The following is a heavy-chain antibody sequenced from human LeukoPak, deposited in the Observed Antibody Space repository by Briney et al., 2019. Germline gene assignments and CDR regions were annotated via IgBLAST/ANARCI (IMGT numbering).Heavy chain of an antibody. V-gene: IGHV3-53*01. CDR2: ISINTDT. Sequence: PGGSLTLSCAASGIAVIGNYMSWVSQPPGKGLEWVSFISINTDTFYADSVRGRFTISRDSSKNTLFLQMNSLRDEDSAVYYCAIAQSWDELFDSWGQGTLVTVSS. CDR1: GIAVIGNY. J-gene: IGHJ4*02. CDR3: AIAQSWDELFDS. D-gene: IGHD1-26*01.